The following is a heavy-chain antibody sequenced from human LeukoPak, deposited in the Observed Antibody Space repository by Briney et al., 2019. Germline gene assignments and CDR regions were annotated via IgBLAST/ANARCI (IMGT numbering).Heavy chain of an antibody. CDR1: GFTFSTSW. D-gene: IGHD3-22*01. CDR3: ARAPRITMIVPHGY. Sequence: GALRLSCAASGFTFSTSWMHWVRQPPGKGLEWIGTFYNGGSTDYNPSLKSRVTISVDTSKNQFSLKLSSLTAADTAVYYCARAPRITMIVPHGYWGQGTLVTVSS. V-gene: IGHV4-39*02. CDR2: FYNGGST. J-gene: IGHJ4*02.